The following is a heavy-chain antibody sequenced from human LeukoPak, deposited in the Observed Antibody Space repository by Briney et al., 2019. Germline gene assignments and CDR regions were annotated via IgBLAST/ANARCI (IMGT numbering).Heavy chain of an antibody. J-gene: IGHJ4*02. D-gene: IGHD6-19*01. CDR3: ARDEPKRSSGWLRGGDY. V-gene: IGHV1-2*02. Sequence: ASVKVSCKASGYTFTGYYMHWVRQAPGQGLEWMGWINPNSGGTNYAQKFQGRVTMTRDTSISTAYMELSRLRSDDTAVYYCARDEPKRSSGWLRGGDYWGQGTLVTVSS. CDR1: GYTFTGYY. CDR2: INPNSGGT.